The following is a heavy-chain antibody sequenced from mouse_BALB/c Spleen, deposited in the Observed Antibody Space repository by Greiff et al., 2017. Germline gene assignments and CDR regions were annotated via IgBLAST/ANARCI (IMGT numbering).Heavy chain of an antibody. D-gene: IGHD3-1*01. V-gene: IGHV5-4*02. Sequence: EVQRVESGGGLVKPGGSLKLSCAASGFTFTDYYMCWVRQTPEKRLEWVATISDGGSYTYYPDSVKGRFTISRDNAKNNLYLQMSSLKAEDTAMYYCASYSSGPFAYWGQGTLVTVSA. CDR1: GFTFTDYY. CDR3: ASYSSGPFAY. J-gene: IGHJ3*01. CDR2: ISDGGSYT.